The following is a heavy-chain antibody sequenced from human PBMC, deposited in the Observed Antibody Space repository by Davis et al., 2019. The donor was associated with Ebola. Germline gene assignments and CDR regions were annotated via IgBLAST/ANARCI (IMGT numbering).Heavy chain of an antibody. V-gene: IGHV3-23*01. CDR3: AKDTPNIWFDV. D-gene: IGHD2-15*01. CDR1: GFTFSSNS. J-gene: IGHJ3*01. Sequence: GESLKISCAASGFTFSSNSMNWVRQAPGKGLEWVSTHGTSGDTYYADSVKGRFTISRDNSKNTLHLQMNSLRVEDTAIYYCAKDTPNIWFDVWGPGTMVAVSS. CDR2: HGTSGDT.